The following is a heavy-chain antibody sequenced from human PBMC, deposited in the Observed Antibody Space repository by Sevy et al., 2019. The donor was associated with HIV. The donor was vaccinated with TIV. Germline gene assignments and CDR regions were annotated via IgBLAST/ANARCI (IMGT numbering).Heavy chain of an antibody. Sequence: GGSLRLSCAASGFTFSSYWMSWLRQVPGKGLEWVANIRQDGSEKYYVDSVKGRFTISRDNVKNSIHLQMNGLRAEDTAIYYCARVTGIAAAFDYWGQRTLVTVSS. CDR2: IRQDGSEK. J-gene: IGHJ4*02. D-gene: IGHD6-13*01. V-gene: IGHV3-7*01. CDR1: GFTFSSYW. CDR3: ARVTGIAAAFDY.